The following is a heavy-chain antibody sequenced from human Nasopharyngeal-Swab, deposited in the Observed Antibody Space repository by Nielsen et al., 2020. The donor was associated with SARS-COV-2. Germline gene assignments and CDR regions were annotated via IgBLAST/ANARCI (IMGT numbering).Heavy chain of an antibody. V-gene: IGHV3-66*01. CDR2: IYSGGST. J-gene: IGHJ3*02. Sequence: GGSLRLSCAASGFTVSSNYMSWVRQAPGKGLEWVSVIYSGGSTYYADSVKGRFTISRDNSKNTLYLQMNSLRVEDTAVYYCASSIVVVVAALDAFDIWGQGTMVTVSS. D-gene: IGHD2-15*01. CDR3: ASSIVVVVAALDAFDI. CDR1: GFTVSSNY.